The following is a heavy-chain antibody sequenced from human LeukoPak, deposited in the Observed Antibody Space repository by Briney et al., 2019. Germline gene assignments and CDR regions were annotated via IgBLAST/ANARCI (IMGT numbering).Heavy chain of an antibody. CDR3: ARERSVYYYYGMDV. V-gene: IGHV1-69*04. CDR2: IIPILGIA. J-gene: IGHJ6*02. CDR1: GYTFTSYG. Sequence: SVKVSCKASGYTFTSYGISWVRQAPGQGLEWMGRIIPILGIANYAQKFQGRVTITADKSTSTAYMELSSLRSEDTAVYYCARERSVYYYYGMDVWGQGTTVTVSS.